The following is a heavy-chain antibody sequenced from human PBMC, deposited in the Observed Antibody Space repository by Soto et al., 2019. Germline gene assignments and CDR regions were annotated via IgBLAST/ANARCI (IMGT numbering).Heavy chain of an antibody. D-gene: IGHD1-26*01. CDR3: ARGPGGSYYDYYYGMDV. Sequence: SSETLSLTCAVYGGSFSGYYWSWIRQPPGKGLEWIGEINHSGSTNYNPSLKSRVTISVDTSKNQFSLKLSSVTAADTAVYYCARGPGGSYYDYYYGMDVWGQGTTVTVSS. J-gene: IGHJ6*02. CDR1: GGSFSGYY. V-gene: IGHV4-34*01. CDR2: INHSGST.